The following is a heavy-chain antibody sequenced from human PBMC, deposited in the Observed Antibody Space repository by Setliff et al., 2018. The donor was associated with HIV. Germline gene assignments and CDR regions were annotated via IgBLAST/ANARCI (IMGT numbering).Heavy chain of an antibody. Sequence: ASVKVSCKTSGYMFIAYGMSWVRRAPGQGLEWMGLINPSGGKTSYAKKFQGRLTMTRDTSRSTVYMELDRLTYDDTAIYYCARGGYYTSGTWFDPWGQGTLVTVSS. J-gene: IGHJ5*02. V-gene: IGHV1-46*01. D-gene: IGHD3-10*01. CDR3: ARGGYYTSGTWFDP. CDR1: GYMFIAYG. CDR2: INPSGGKT.